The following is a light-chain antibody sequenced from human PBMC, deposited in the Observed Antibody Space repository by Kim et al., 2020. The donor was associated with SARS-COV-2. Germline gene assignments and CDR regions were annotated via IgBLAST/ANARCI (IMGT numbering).Light chain of an antibody. CDR2: AAS. CDR1: QDLSIF. J-gene: IGKJ4*01. V-gene: IGKV1-33*01. CDR3: PPYDNLPLT. Sequence: ASVGERVTLPCQAQQDLSIFFSWSPPPPGPAPPLLIYAASTLAPGVPSRFSGCGSGPDFTFPLSSLQPADIATSYCPPYDNLPLTFGGGTPVEIK.